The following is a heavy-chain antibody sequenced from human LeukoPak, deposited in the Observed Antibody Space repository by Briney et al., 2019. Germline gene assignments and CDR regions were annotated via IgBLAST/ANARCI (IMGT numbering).Heavy chain of an antibody. V-gene: IGHV3-48*01. CDR2: ISSSSSTI. Sequence: GGSLRLSCAASGFTFSSYSMNWVRQAPGKGLEWVSYISSSSSTIYYADSVKGRFTMSRDNSKNTLDLQMNSLRAEDTAVYYCAKDSYSSGWYGFDMWGQGTMVTVSS. CDR3: AKDSYSSGWYGFDM. D-gene: IGHD6-19*01. J-gene: IGHJ3*02. CDR1: GFTFSSYS.